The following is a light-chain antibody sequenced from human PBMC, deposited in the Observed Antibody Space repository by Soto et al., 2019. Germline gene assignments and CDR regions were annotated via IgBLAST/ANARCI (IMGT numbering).Light chain of an antibody. CDR1: QGIGST. CDR3: QDYKTWPLD. V-gene: IGKV3-15*01. Sequence: EIVLTQSPATLSVSPGERVTLSCRASQGIGSTLAWYRQQPGQAPGLLNYDSNISATGVPARFSGTRSGTEFTLTISGLQSEDVAIYYCQDYKTWPLDFGGGTKVEIE. CDR2: DSN. J-gene: IGKJ4*01.